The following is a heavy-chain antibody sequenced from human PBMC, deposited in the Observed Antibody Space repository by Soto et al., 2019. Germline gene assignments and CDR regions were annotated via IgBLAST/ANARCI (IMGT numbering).Heavy chain of an antibody. D-gene: IGHD5-12*01. Sequence: ASVNGDCKSSGYTYTRYGISWVRKANGQGLEWMGWISAYNGNTNYAQKLQGRVTMTTDTSTSTAYMELRSLRSDDTAVYYCARDVGVATTYYFDYWGQGTLVTVSS. CDR2: ISAYNGNT. CDR3: ARDVGVATTYYFDY. J-gene: IGHJ4*02. V-gene: IGHV1-18*01. CDR1: GYTYTRYG.